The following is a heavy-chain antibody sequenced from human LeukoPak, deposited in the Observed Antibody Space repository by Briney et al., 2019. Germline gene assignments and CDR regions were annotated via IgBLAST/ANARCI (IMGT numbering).Heavy chain of an antibody. CDR3: ARHLVVLDSSSWFDY. V-gene: IGHV4-39*01. D-gene: IGHD6-13*01. Sequence: SSENLSRTCTVSGGSISSSSYYWGWIRQPPGKGLEWIGSIYYSGSTYYNPSLKSRVTISVDTSKNQFSLKLSSVTAADTAVYYCARHLVVLDSSSWFDYWGQGTLVTVSS. CDR2: IYYSGST. CDR1: GGSISSSSYY. J-gene: IGHJ4*02.